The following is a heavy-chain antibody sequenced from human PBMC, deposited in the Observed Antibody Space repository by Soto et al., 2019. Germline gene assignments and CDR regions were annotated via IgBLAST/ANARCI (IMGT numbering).Heavy chain of an antibody. D-gene: IGHD3-22*01. J-gene: IGHJ4*02. CDR2: ISSNGGST. V-gene: IGHV3-64*01. Sequence: PGGSLRLSCAASGFTFSNYAMHWVRQAPGKGLEYVSAISSNGGSTYYANSVKGRFTISRDNSKNTLYLQMGSLRAGDMAVYYCASMGSSGYWFDYWGQGTLVTVSS. CDR3: ASMGSSGYWFDY. CDR1: GFTFSNYA.